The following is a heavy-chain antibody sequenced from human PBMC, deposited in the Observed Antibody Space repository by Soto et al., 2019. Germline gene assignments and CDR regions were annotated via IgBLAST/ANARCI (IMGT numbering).Heavy chain of an antibody. CDR3: ARDLYGDYDY. V-gene: IGHV4-59*12. CDR2: IYYSGST. J-gene: IGHJ4*02. Sequence: SETLSLTCTVSGGSISSYYWSWIRQPPGKGLEWIGYIYYSGSTYYNPSLKSRVTISVDTSKNQFSLKLSSVTAADTAVYYCARDLYGDYDYWGQGTLVTVSS. D-gene: IGHD4-17*01. CDR1: GGSISSYY.